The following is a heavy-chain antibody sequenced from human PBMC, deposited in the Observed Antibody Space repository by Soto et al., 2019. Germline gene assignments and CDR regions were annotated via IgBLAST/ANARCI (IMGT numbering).Heavy chain of an antibody. CDR2: ISGDSGNT. J-gene: IGHJ4*01. CDR3: ASDGVAAGNINFDY. CDR1: GYMFTKSA. V-gene: IGHV1-3*01. Sequence: ASVKVSCKASGYMFTKSAMHWVRQAPGQRLEWMGWISGDSGNTKYSPKLQDRVTITRDTSASTAYMELSSLRSEDTALYYCASDGVAAGNINFDYWGQGTLVTVSS. D-gene: IGHD6-19*01.